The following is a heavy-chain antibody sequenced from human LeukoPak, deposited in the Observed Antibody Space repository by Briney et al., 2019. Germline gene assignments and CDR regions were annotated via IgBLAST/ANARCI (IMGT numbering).Heavy chain of an antibody. CDR3: ARGGYCSSTSCYIPDY. J-gene: IGHJ4*02. D-gene: IGHD2-2*02. Sequence: GSLRLSCAASGFTFSSYSMNWVRQAPGKGLEWVSSISSSSSYIYYADSVKGRFTISRDNAKNSLYLQMNSLRAEDTAVYYCARGGYCSSTSCYIPDYWGQGTLVTVSS. CDR2: ISSSSSYI. V-gene: IGHV3-21*01. CDR1: GFTFSSYS.